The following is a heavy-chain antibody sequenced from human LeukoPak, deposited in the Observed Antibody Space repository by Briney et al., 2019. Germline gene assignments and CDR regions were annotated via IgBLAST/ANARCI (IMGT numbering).Heavy chain of an antibody. Sequence: PGGSLRLSCAASGFTFSSYAMHWVRQAPGKGPEWVAVISYDGSNKYYADSVKGRFTISRDNSKNTLYLQMNSLRAEDTAVYYCARAPGCNYVDYWGQGTLVTVSS. CDR3: ARAPGCNYVDY. CDR1: GFTFSSYA. CDR2: ISYDGSNK. D-gene: IGHD2-8*01. V-gene: IGHV3-30-3*01. J-gene: IGHJ4*02.